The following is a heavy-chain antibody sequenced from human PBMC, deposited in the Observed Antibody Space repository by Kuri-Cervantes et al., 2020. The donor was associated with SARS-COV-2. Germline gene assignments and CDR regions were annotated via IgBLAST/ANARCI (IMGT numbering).Heavy chain of an antibody. Sequence: GESLKISCAASGFTFSSYAMSWVRQAPGKGLEWVSAISGSGGSTYYADSVKGRFTISRDNSKNTLYLQMNNLRAEDTAVYYCAKGAAEGGSGWLFDHWGQGTLVTVSS. V-gene: IGHV3-23*01. CDR1: GFTFSSYA. CDR2: ISGSGGST. CDR3: AKGAAEGGSGWLFDH. J-gene: IGHJ4*02. D-gene: IGHD6-19*01.